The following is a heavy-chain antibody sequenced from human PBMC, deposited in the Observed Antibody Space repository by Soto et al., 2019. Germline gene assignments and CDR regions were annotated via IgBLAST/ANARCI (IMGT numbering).Heavy chain of an antibody. CDR2: INPSGGST. CDR3: ARDRAIYGSGGSCYSFGNY. CDR1: GYTFTSYY. D-gene: IGHD2-15*01. V-gene: IGHV1-46*01. Sequence: ASVKVSCKASGYTFTSYYMHWVRQAPGQGLEWMGIINPSGGSTSYAQKFQGRVTMTRDTSTSTVYMELSSLRSEDTAVYYCARDRAIYGSGGSCYSFGNYWGQGTLVPVSS. J-gene: IGHJ4*02.